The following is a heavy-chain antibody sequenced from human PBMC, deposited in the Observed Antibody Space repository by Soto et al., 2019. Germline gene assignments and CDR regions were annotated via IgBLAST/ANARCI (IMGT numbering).Heavy chain of an antibody. V-gene: IGHV4-34*01. CDR3: ARGAAYSSSWRGWFDP. CDR1: GGSFSGYY. CDR2: INHSGST. Sequence: QVQLQQWGAGLLKPSETLSLTCAVYGGSFSGYYWSWIRQPPGKGLEWIGEINHSGSTNYNPSLTSRVTISVDTSKNQFSLKLSSVTAADTAVYYCARGAAYSSSWRGWFDPWGQGTLVTVSS. D-gene: IGHD6-13*01. J-gene: IGHJ5*02.